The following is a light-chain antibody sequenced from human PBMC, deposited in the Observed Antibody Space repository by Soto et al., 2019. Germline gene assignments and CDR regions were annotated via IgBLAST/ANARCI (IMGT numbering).Light chain of an antibody. CDR3: SSYTSSSTPVV. Sequence: QSALTQPASVSGSPGQSITISCTGTSSDVGGYNYVSWYQQHPGKAPKLMIYEVSNRPSGVSNRFSGSKSGNTASLTISGRQADDEADDYCSSYTSSSTPVVFGGGTKLTVL. CDR2: EVS. CDR1: SSDVGGYNY. V-gene: IGLV2-14*01. J-gene: IGLJ2*01.